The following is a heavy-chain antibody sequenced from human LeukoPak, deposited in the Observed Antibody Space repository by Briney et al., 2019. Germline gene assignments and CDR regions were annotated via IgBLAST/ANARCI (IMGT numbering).Heavy chain of an antibody. Sequence: ASVKVSCKASGGTFSSYAISWVRQAPGQGLEWMGGIIPIFGTANYAQKFQGRVTITADESTSTAYMELSSLRSEDTAVYYCACLTTADAFDIWGQGTMDTVSS. J-gene: IGHJ3*02. CDR2: IIPIFGTA. CDR3: ACLTTADAFDI. CDR1: GGTFSSYA. D-gene: IGHD3-22*01. V-gene: IGHV1-69*13.